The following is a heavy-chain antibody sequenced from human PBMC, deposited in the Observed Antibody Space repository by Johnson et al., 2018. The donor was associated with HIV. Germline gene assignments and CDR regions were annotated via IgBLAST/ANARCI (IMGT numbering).Heavy chain of an antibody. CDR2: ISYDGSDK. D-gene: IGHD1-26*01. CDR1: GFTFSSYA. V-gene: IGHV3-30*04. CDR3: ARDGKVGDNVRGLLGLRWAM. J-gene: IGHJ1*01. Sequence: QVQLVESGGGVVQPGRSLRLSCAASGFTFSSYAMHWVRQAPGEGLEWVAVISYDGSDKYYADSVKGRLTISRDSSKNTLYLQMNSLRAEDTAVYYCARDGKVGDNVRGLLGLRWAMWG.